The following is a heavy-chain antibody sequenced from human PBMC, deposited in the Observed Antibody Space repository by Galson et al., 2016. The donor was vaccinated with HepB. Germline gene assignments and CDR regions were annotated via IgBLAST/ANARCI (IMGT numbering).Heavy chain of an antibody. D-gene: IGHD2-15*01. V-gene: IGHV3-30*04. CDR2: ISNDESHK. Sequence: SVRLSCAASGFTLSTYAIHWVRRAPGKGLEWVALISNDESHKNYAHTVKGRVTISRDNSKNTVFLQMNSLSPHDTALYYCSSDMMDGGGYSSAGVYWGQGTLVTVSS. CDR1: GFTLSTYA. CDR3: SSDMMDGGGYSSAGVY. J-gene: IGHJ1*01.